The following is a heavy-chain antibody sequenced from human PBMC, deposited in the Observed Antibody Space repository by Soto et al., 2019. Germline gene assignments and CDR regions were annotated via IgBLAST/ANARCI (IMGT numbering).Heavy chain of an antibody. D-gene: IGHD6-6*01. CDR3: ARDQRRIAARPFYYYGMDV. CDR1: GGTFSSYA. J-gene: IGHJ6*02. V-gene: IGHV1-69*06. CDR2: IIPIFGTA. Sequence: SVKVSCKASGGTFSSYAISWVRQAPGQGLEWMGGIIPIFGTANYAQKFQGRVTITADKSTSTAYMELSSLRSEDTAVYYCARDQRRIAARPFYYYGMDVWDQGTTVTVSS.